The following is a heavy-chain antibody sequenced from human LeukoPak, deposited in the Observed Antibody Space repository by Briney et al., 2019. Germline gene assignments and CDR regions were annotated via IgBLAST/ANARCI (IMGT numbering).Heavy chain of an antibody. CDR3: ARDRELGYSYFIGYYYMDV. CDR2: INPNSGGT. CDR1: GYTFTGYY. Sequence: GASVKVSCKASGYTFTGYYMHWVRQAPGQGLEWMGWINPNSGGTNYAQKFQGRVTMTRDTSISTAYMELSRLRSDDTAVYYCARDRELGYSYFIGYYYMDVWGKGTTVTVSS. J-gene: IGHJ6*03. D-gene: IGHD5-18*01. V-gene: IGHV1-2*02.